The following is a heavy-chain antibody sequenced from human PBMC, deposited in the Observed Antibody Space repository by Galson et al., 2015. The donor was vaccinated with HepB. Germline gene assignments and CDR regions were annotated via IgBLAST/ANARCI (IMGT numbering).Heavy chain of an antibody. Sequence: SVKVSCKASGGTFSSYAISWVRQAPGQGLEWMGGIIPIFGTANYAQKFQGRVTITADESTSTAYMELSSLRSEDTAVYYCARALYCSGGSCYSPLDYWGQGTLVTVSS. D-gene: IGHD2-15*01. CDR2: IIPIFGTA. CDR1: GGTFSSYA. J-gene: IGHJ4*02. V-gene: IGHV1-69*13. CDR3: ARALYCSGGSCYSPLDY.